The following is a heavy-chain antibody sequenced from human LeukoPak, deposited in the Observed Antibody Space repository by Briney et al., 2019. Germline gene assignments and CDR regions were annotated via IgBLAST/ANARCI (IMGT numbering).Heavy chain of an antibody. CDR1: GYIFTSYA. D-gene: IGHD4-23*01. Sequence: EASVKVSCKAAGYIFTSYAMHWVRQAPGQRLEWMGWINAGNGDTKSSQKFQGRVTITRDTSASTVYMELSSLRSEDTAVYYCARVYGGNSADFWGQGTLVTVSS. CDR2: INAGNGDT. CDR3: ARVYGGNSADF. J-gene: IGHJ4*02. V-gene: IGHV1-3*01.